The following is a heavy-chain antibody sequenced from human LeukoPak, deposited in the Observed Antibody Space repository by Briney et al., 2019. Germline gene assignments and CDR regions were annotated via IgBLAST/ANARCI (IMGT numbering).Heavy chain of an antibody. D-gene: IGHD4-17*01. CDR3: ARDPNGDYIGAFEF. Sequence: GGSLRLSFATAGFALSNYVVIWVRRAPRKGLEWVSAITSGGAPRYADSVKGRFTISRDNSKNTLYLQMNSLRAEDTAQYFCARDPNGDYIGAFEFWGRGTVVTVSS. V-gene: IGHV3-23*01. CDR1: GFALSNYV. CDR2: ITSGGAP. J-gene: IGHJ3*01.